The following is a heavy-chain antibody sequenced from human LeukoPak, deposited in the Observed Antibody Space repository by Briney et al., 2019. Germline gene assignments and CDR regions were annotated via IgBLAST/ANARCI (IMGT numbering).Heavy chain of an antibody. D-gene: IGHD4-17*01. CDR2: INPNSGGT. J-gene: IGHJ4*02. V-gene: IGHV1-2*02. Sequence: ASVKVSCKASGYTFTGYYMHWVRQAPGQGLEWMGWINPNSGGTNYAQKFQGRVTMTRDTSISTAYMELSRLRSDDTAVYYCARVRNYYGDYFYFDYWRQGTLVSVSS. CDR1: GYTFTGYY. CDR3: ARVRNYYGDYFYFDY.